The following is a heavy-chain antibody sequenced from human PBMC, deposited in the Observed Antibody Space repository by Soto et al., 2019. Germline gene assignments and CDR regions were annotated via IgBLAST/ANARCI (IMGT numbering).Heavy chain of an antibody. CDR3: ARRYCSTASCPYYFDY. D-gene: IGHD2-2*01. Sequence: PSETLSLTCAVYGGSFSGYYWSWIRQPPGKGLEWIGEINHSGSTNYNPSLESRVTISIDTAKNQFSLKLNSVTAADTAVYYCARRYCSTASCPYYFDYCGQGTLVTVSS. V-gene: IGHV4-34*01. CDR1: GGSFSGYY. J-gene: IGHJ4*02. CDR2: INHSGST.